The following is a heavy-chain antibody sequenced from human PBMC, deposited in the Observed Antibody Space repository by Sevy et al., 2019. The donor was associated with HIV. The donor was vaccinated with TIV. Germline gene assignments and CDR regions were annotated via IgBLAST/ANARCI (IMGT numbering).Heavy chain of an antibody. D-gene: IGHD2-2*01. Sequence: GGSLRLSCAASGFTFISYGMHWVRQAPGKGLEWVAFIRYDGSNKYYADSVKGRFTISRDNSKNTLYLQMNSLRAEDTAVYYCAKDLPCTSCYGYFQHWGQGTLVTVSS. CDR2: IRYDGSNK. V-gene: IGHV3-30*02. J-gene: IGHJ1*01. CDR1: GFTFISYG. CDR3: AKDLPCTSCYGYFQH.